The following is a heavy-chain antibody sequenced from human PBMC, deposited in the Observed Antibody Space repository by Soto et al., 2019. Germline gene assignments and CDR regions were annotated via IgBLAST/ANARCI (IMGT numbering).Heavy chain of an antibody. CDR1: GFTFCRSA. CDR3: AKVSGYDYIWGGYRYQTLDY. V-gene: IGHV3-23*01. D-gene: IGHD3-16*02. Sequence: PGGALRLSCAASGFTFCRSAMSWVRQAPGKGLEWVSAISGSGGSTYYADSVKGRFTISRDNSKNTLYLQMNSLRAEDTAVYYCAKVSGYDYIWGGYRYQTLDYWGQGTLVTVSS. CDR2: ISGSGGST. J-gene: IGHJ4*02.